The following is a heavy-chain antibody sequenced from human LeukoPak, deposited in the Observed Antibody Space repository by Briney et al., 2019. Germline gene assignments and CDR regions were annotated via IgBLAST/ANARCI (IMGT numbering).Heavy chain of an antibody. V-gene: IGHV3-11*06. CDR3: ARALMVSLGYDSRGYSQD. Sequence: NPGGSLRLSCAASGFTFSDYYMSWIRQAPGKGLEWISYISSSSSYTNYAGSVKGRFTISRDNAKNSLFLQMNSQRAEDTAVYYCARALMVSLGYDSRGYSQDWGQGTLVSVSS. CDR1: GFTFSDYY. J-gene: IGHJ4*02. D-gene: IGHD3-22*01. CDR2: ISSSSSYT.